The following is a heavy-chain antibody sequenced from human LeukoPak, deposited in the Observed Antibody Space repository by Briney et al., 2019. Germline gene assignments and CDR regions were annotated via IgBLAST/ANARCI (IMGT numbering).Heavy chain of an antibody. D-gene: IGHD5-12*01. V-gene: IGHV3-30*02. CDR3: AKGGGYEAQYYYYYLDV. CDR1: GFTFSSFE. Sequence: GGSLRLSCAASGFTFSSFEMHWVRRAPGKGLEWVAFIRYDGSNKYYADSVKGRFTISRDNSKNTLYLQMKSLRAEDTAVYYCAKGGGYEAQYYYYYLDVWGKGTTVTISS. J-gene: IGHJ6*03. CDR2: IRYDGSNK.